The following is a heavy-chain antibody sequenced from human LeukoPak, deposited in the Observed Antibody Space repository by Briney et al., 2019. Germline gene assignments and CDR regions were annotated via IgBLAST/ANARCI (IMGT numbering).Heavy chain of an antibody. CDR1: GGSISSGSYY. J-gene: IGHJ4*02. D-gene: IGHD7-27*01. Sequence: SQTLSLTCTVSGGSISSGSYYWSWIRQPAGKGLEWIGRIYTSRSTNYNPSLKSRVTISVDTSKNQFSLKLSSVTAADTAVYYCASQLGAFDYWGLGTLVTVSS. V-gene: IGHV4-61*02. CDR2: IYTSRST. CDR3: ASQLGAFDY.